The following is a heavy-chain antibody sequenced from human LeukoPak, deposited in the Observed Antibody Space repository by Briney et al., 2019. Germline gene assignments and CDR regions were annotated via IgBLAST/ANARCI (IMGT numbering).Heavy chain of an antibody. CDR1: GFTFSCYS. D-gene: IGHD5-18*01. Sequence: GGSLRLSCAASGFTFSCYSMNWVRQAPGKGLEWVSSISSSSSYIYYADSVKGRFTISRDNAKNSLYLQMNSLRAEDTAVYYCARERRGYSYGEYYFDYWGQGTLVTVSS. V-gene: IGHV3-21*01. CDR3: ARERRGYSYGEYYFDY. J-gene: IGHJ4*02. CDR2: ISSSSSYI.